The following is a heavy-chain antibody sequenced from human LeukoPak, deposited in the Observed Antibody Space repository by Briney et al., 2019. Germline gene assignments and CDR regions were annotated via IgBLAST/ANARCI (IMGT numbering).Heavy chain of an antibody. Sequence: SETLSLTCTVSGGSISSHYRSWIRQPPGKGLEWIGYIYYSGSTNYNPSLKSRVTISVDTSKNQFSLKLSSVTAADTAVYYCAKPARPYYYMDVWGKGTTVTVSS. V-gene: IGHV4-59*11. CDR3: AKPARPYYYMDV. CDR1: GGSISSHY. D-gene: IGHD6-6*01. CDR2: IYYSGST. J-gene: IGHJ6*03.